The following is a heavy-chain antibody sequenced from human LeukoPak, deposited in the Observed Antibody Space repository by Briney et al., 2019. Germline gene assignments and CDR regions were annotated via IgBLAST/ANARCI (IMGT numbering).Heavy chain of an antibody. Sequence: SETLSLTCTVSGCSISSYYWSWIRQSPGKGLEWIGHIYDSGSTKYNPSLKSRVTISLDTSKNQFSLRLSSVTAADTPLYYCARHNFGLVPDYWGPGTLVTVSS. J-gene: IGHJ4*02. D-gene: IGHD6-19*01. V-gene: IGHV4-59*08. CDR2: IYDSGST. CDR3: ARHNFGLVPDY. CDR1: GCSISSYY.